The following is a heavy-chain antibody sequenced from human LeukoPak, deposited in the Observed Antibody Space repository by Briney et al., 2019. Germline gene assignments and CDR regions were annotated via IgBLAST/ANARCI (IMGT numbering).Heavy chain of an antibody. J-gene: IGHJ4*02. CDR2: LSFDGSNK. CDR3: ARGRPYSYGSGQFDY. CDR1: GFTFSSYA. D-gene: IGHD3-10*01. V-gene: IGHV3-30-3*01. Sequence: GGSLRLSCAASGFTFSSYAVHWVRQAPGKGLEWVAVLSFDGSNKYYADSVKGRFTISRDVSKNTLYLQMNSLRAEDTAVYYCARGRPYSYGSGQFDYWGQGTLVTVSS.